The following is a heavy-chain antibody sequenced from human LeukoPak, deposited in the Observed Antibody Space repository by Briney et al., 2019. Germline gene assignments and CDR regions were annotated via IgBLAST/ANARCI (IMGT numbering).Heavy chain of an antibody. CDR3: TRDSALLGVAFDL. J-gene: IGHJ3*01. CDR1: GFTFSSYA. Sequence: GGSLRLSCAASGFTFSSYAMHWVRQAPGKGLEWVAVISYDGSNKYYADSVKGRFTIFRDNSKNTLFLQMNSLRAEDTAVYFCTRDSALLGVAFDLWGQGTVVTVSS. D-gene: IGHD2-15*01. CDR2: ISYDGSNK. V-gene: IGHV3-30*14.